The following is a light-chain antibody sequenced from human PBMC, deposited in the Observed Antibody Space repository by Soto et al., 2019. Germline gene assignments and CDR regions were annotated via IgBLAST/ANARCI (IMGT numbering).Light chain of an antibody. J-gene: IGLJ2*01. CDR3: AAWDDSLSGHVV. Sequence: QSVLTQPPSASGTPGQRVTISCSGSSSNIGSNYVYWYQQLPGTAHKLLIYRNNQRPSGVPDRFSCSKSGPSASLAISGLRSEDEADYYCAAWDDSLSGHVVFGGGTKLTVL. CDR2: RNN. V-gene: IGLV1-47*01. CDR1: SSNIGSNY.